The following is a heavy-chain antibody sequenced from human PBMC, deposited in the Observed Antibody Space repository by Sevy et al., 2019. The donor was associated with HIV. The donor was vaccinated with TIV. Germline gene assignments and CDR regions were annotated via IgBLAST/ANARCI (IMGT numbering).Heavy chain of an antibody. D-gene: IGHD6-13*01. Sequence: GGSLRLSCAASGISFNTYGIHWVRQAPGKGLEWVAAISSDDSIRYYADSVKGRFTISRDNSKNTLYLQMNSLRAEDTAVYYCAKDPGYSSSWYALAYYFDYWGRGTLVTVSS. CDR2: ISSDDSIR. V-gene: IGHV3-30*18. CDR3: AKDPGYSSSWYALAYYFDY. J-gene: IGHJ4*02. CDR1: GISFNTYG.